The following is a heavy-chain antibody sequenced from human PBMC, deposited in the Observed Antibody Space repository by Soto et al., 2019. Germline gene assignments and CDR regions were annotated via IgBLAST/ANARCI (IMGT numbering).Heavy chain of an antibody. CDR2: IYYSGST. Sequence: QVQLQESGPGLVKPSQTLSLTCTVSGGSISSGGYYWSWIRQHPGKGLEWIGYIYYSGSTYYNPSLKSPVTTSVDTSKNQLSLKLSSVTAADTAVYDCARGPDLSPWYFDLWGRGTLVTVSS. V-gene: IGHV4-31*01. D-gene: IGHD3-3*01. CDR1: GGSISSGGYY. CDR3: ARGPDLSPWYFDL. J-gene: IGHJ2*01.